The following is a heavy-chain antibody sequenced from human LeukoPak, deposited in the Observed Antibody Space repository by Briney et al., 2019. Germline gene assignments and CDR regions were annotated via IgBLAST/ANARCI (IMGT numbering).Heavy chain of an antibody. D-gene: IGHD3-10*01. CDR3: ARDTSPGESLAGFFDY. Sequence: GASVKVSCKASGYTFTGYYMHWVRQAPGQGLEWMGWINPNSGGTNYAQKFQGRVTMTRDTSISTAYMELSRLRSDDTAVYYCARDTSPGESLAGFFDYWGQGTLVTVSS. V-gene: IGHV1-2*02. CDR2: INPNSGGT. CDR1: GYTFTGYY. J-gene: IGHJ4*02.